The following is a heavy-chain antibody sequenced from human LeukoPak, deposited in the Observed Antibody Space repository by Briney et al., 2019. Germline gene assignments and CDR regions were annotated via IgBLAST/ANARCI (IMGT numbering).Heavy chain of an antibody. J-gene: IGHJ4*02. CDR2: IYTSGST. CDR3: ARDRYYYDSSARYFDY. CDR1: GGSTSSGSYY. Sequence: PSETLSLTCTVSGGSTSSGSYYWSWIRQPAGKGLEWIGRIYTSGSTNYSPSLKSRVTMSVDTSKNQFSLKLSSVTAADTAVYYCARDRYYYDSSARYFDYWGQGTLVTVSS. D-gene: IGHD3-22*01. V-gene: IGHV4-61*02.